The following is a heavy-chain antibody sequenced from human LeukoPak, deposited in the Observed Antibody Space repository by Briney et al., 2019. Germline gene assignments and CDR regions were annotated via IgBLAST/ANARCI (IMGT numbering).Heavy chain of an antibody. CDR3: ASRIAAAGHRAYYYCGMDV. CDR2: INPNNGGT. Sequence: ASVKVSCKASGYTFAGYYMHWVRQAPAQGLEWMGWINPNNGGTNYAQKFQGRVTMTRDTTISTAYMELSRLRSDDTAVYYCASRIAAAGHRAYYYCGMDVWGQGTTVTVSS. J-gene: IGHJ6*02. CDR1: GYTFAGYY. V-gene: IGHV1-2*02. D-gene: IGHD6-13*01.